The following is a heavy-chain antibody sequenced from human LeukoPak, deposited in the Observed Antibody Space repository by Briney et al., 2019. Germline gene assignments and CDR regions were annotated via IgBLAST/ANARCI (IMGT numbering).Heavy chain of an antibody. V-gene: IGHV1-69*13. CDR1: GGTLSSYA. Sequence: SVKVSCKASGGTLSSYAISWVRQAPGQGLEWMGGIIPIFGTANYAQKFQGRVTITADESTSTAYMELSSLRSEDTAVYYCARGGPYDFWSGYQTHYFDYWGQGTLVTVSS. D-gene: IGHD3-3*01. J-gene: IGHJ4*02. CDR2: IIPIFGTA. CDR3: ARGGPYDFWSGYQTHYFDY.